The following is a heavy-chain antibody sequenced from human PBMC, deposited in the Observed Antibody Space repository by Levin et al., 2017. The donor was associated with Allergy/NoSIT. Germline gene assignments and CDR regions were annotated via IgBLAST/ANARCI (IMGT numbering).Heavy chain of an antibody. V-gene: IGHV5-51*01. CDR2: IYPGDSNT. CDR1: GYSFTKDW. J-gene: IGHJ4*02. Sequence: ASVKVSCQSSGYSFTKDWIAWVRLMPGTGLEWIGIIYPGDSNTRYSPSFQGQVTISADKSISTVYLQWSSLKASDTAIYYCAKAIDNYYGSGSYPPYYWGQGTLVTVSS. CDR3: AKAIDNYYGSGSYPPYY. D-gene: IGHD3-10*01.